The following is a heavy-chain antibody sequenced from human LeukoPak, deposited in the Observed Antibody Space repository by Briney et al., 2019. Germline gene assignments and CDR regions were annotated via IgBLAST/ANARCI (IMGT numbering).Heavy chain of an antibody. Sequence: TGGSLRLSCAASGFTFSSYWMSWVRQAPGKGLEWVANIKQDGSEKYYVDSVKGRFTISRDNAKNSLYLQMNSLRAEDTAVYYCARGRYCSGGSCYGYYYYGMDVWGQGTTVTVSS. V-gene: IGHV3-7*01. CDR2: IKQDGSEK. D-gene: IGHD2-15*01. CDR1: GFTFSSYW. J-gene: IGHJ6*02. CDR3: ARGRYCSGGSCYGYYYYGMDV.